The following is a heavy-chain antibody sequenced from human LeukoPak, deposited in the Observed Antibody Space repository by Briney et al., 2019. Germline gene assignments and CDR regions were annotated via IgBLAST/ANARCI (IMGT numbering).Heavy chain of an antibody. CDR3: ARGEEYYYMDV. CDR1: GGSISSYY. V-gene: IGHV4-59*01. CDR2: IYYSGST. J-gene: IGHJ6*03. Sequence: SETLSPTCTVSGGSISSYYWSWIRQPPGKGLEWIGYIYYSGSTNYNPSLKSRVTISVDTSKNQFSLKLSSVTAADTAVYYCARGEEYYYMDVWGKGTTVTVSS.